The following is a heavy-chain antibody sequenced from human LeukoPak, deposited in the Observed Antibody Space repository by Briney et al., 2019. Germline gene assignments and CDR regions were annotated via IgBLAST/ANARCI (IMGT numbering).Heavy chain of an antibody. CDR3: AKEENTAANS. CDR1: GFTFSAFG. V-gene: IGHV3-30*18. CDR2: ISYDGSYE. Sequence: AGSLRLSCAASGFTFSAFGMHWVRQAPGKGLEWVAVISYDGSYEYLAESVKGRFTISRDDSKNTLYLQINSLRAEDTAMYYCAKEENTAANSWRQGTLVSVSS. D-gene: IGHD2-2*01. J-gene: IGHJ4*02.